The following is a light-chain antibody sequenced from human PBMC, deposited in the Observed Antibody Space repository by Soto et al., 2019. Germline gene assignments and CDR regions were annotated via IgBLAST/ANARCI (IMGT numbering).Light chain of an antibody. CDR1: QSVSSN. Sequence: EIVMTQSPATLSVSPGERATLSCRASQSVSSNLAWYQQKPGQAPRLLMYGASTRATDIPARFSGSGSGTEFTLTISSLQAEDVAVYYCHQYYATPWTFGQGTKV. CDR2: GAS. V-gene: IGKV3-15*01. CDR3: HQYYATPWT. J-gene: IGKJ1*01.